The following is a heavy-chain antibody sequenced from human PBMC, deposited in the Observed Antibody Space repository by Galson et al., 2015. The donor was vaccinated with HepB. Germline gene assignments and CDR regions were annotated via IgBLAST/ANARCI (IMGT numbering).Heavy chain of an antibody. V-gene: IGHV3-30-3*01. Sequence: SLRLSCAASGFTFSSYAMHWVRQAPGKGLEWVAVISYDGSNKYYADSVKGRFTISRDNSKNTLYLQMSSLRAEDTAVYYCARLGYCRSTSCYGPYSSSWAFDYWGQGTLVTVSS. D-gene: IGHD2-2*01. CDR2: ISYDGSNK. CDR3: ARLGYCRSTSCYGPYSSSWAFDY. J-gene: IGHJ4*02. CDR1: GFTFSSYA.